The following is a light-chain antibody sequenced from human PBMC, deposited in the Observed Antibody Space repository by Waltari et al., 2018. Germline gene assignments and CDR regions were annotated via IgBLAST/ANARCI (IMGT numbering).Light chain of an antibody. CDR1: QSRLHSNGYNY. CDR3: MQALQTPWT. J-gene: IGKJ1*01. V-gene: IGKV2-28*01. Sequence: DIVMTQSPLSLPVTPGEPASISCRSSQSRLHSNGYNYLDWYRQKPGQSPQLRIYLGSNRASWVPDRFSGSGAGTDFTLKISRVEAEDVGVYYCMQALQTPWTFGQGTKVEIK. CDR2: LGS.